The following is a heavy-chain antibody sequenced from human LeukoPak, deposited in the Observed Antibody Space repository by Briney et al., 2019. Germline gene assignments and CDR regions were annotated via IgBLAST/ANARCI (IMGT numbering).Heavy chain of an antibody. J-gene: IGHJ4*02. CDR3: AKGVHDYGDYDY. Sequence: GGSLRLSCATSGFTFSDSSMAWVRQAPGKGLEWVSAISGSGGSTYYADSVKGRFTISRDNSKNTLYLQMNSLRAEDTAVYYCAKGVHDYGDYDYWGQGTLVTVSS. CDR2: ISGSGGST. CDR1: GFTFSDSS. D-gene: IGHD4-17*01. V-gene: IGHV3-23*01.